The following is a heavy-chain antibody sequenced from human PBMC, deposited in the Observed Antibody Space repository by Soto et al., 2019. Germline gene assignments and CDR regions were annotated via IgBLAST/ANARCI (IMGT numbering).Heavy chain of an antibody. CDR3: ARVYCGGDCYLPYYFDY. CDR2: VYYSGST. Sequence: LSLTGTVSCGSLSSGDYCWSWIRQPPGKGLEWIGYVYYSGSTYYNPSLKSRVTISVDTSKNQFSLKLSSVTAADTAVYYCARVYCGGDCYLPYYFDYWGQGTLVTVSS. D-gene: IGHD2-21*02. V-gene: IGHV4-30-4*01. CDR1: CGSLSSGDYC. J-gene: IGHJ4*02.